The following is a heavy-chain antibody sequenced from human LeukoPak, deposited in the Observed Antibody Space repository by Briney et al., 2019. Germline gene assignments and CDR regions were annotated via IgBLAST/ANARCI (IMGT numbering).Heavy chain of an antibody. J-gene: IGHJ5*02. V-gene: IGHV3-53*01. CDR3: ARTRIAAAIWFDP. Sequence: GGSLRLSCAPSGFTVSSNYMSWVRQAPGKGLEWVSVIYSGGSTYYADSVKGRFTISRDNSKNTLYLQMNSLRAEDTAVYYCARTRIAAAIWFDPWGQGTLVTVSS. CDR2: IYSGGST. CDR1: GFTVSSNY. D-gene: IGHD6-13*01.